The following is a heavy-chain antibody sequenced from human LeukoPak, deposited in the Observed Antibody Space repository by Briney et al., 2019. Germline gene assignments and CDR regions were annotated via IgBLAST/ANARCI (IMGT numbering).Heavy chain of an antibody. CDR2: ISAYNGNT. V-gene: IGHV1-18*01. CDR3: ARDSGPTTYYDLWSGYYVYYFDY. CDR1: GYTFTSYG. Sequence: ASVKVSCKASGYTFTSYGISWVRQAPGQGLEWMGWISAYNGNTNYAQKLQGRVTMTTDTSTSTAYMELRSLRSDDTAVYYCARDSGPTTYYDLWSGYYVYYFDYWGQGTLVTVSS. D-gene: IGHD3-3*01. J-gene: IGHJ4*02.